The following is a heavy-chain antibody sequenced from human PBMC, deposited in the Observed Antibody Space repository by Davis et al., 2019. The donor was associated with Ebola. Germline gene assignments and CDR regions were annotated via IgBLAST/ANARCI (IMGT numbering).Heavy chain of an antibody. CDR3: ASMVPAAQD. CDR2: IWYDGSNK. J-gene: IGHJ4*02. Sequence: PGGSLRLSCAASGFTFSSYGMHWVRQAPGKGLEWVAVIWYDGSNKYYADPVKGRFTISRDNSKNTLYLQMNSLRAEDTAVYYCASMVPAAQDWGQGTLVTVSS. CDR1: GFTFSSYG. D-gene: IGHD2-2*01. V-gene: IGHV3-33*01.